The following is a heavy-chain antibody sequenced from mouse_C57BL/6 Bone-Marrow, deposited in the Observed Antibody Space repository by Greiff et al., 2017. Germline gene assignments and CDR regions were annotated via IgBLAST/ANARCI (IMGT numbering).Heavy chain of an antibody. CDR1: GFTFSSYG. D-gene: IGHD2-1*01. V-gene: IGHV5-6*01. CDR2: ISSGGSYT. Sequence: EVQLVESGGDLVKPGGSLKLSCAASGFTFSSYGMSWVRQTPDKRLEWVATISSGGSYTYYPDSVKGRFTISRDNAKNTLYLQMSSLKSEDTAMYYCASYGNYGYWGQGTLSQSPQ. CDR3: ASYGNYGY. J-gene: IGHJ2*01.